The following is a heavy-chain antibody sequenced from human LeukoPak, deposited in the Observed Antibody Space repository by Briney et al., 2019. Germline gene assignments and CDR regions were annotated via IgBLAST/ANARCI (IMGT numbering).Heavy chain of an antibody. J-gene: IGHJ6*03. Sequence: GASVKVSCKASGGTFSSYAISWVRQAPGQGLEWMGGIIPIFGTANYAQKFQGRVTITADKSTSTAYMELSSLRSEDTAVYYCAGALGYSYDYYYYMDVWGKGTTVTVSS. CDR1: GGTFSSYA. D-gene: IGHD5-18*01. CDR3: AGALGYSYDYYYYMDV. CDR2: IIPIFGTA. V-gene: IGHV1-69*06.